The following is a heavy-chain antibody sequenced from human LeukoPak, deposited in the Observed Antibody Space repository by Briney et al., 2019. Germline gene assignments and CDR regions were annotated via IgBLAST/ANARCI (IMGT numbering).Heavy chain of an antibody. Sequence: GGSLRLSCAASGFTFSTYGMHWVRQSPGKGLEWLAIIWFDGSNKYYADSVKDRFTISRDNSKNTLYLQMNSLRAEDTAVYYCARVRSTTSYFYFDYWGQGTLVTVSS. CDR3: ARVRSTTSYFYFDY. CDR2: IWFDGSNK. CDR1: GFTFSTYG. V-gene: IGHV3-33*01. J-gene: IGHJ4*02. D-gene: IGHD2-2*01.